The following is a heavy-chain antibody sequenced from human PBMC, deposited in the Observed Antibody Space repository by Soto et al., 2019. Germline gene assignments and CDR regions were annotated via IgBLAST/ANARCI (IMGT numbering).Heavy chain of an antibody. CDR2: ISGRGGST. D-gene: IGHD5-12*01. Sequence: EVQLLESGGGLVQPGGSLRLSCAASGSTFSSYAMSWVRQAPGKGLEWVSPISGRGGSTYYADSVKGRFTISRVNSKNTLDLQMNGLRAEDTAVYYCAKDRVWWLRSPAGYWGQGTLVTVSS. J-gene: IGHJ4*02. CDR3: AKDRVWWLRSPAGY. CDR1: GSTFSSYA. V-gene: IGHV3-23*01.